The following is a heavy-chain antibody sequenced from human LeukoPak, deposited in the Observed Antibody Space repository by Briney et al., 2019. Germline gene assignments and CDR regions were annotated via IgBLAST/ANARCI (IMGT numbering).Heavy chain of an antibody. J-gene: IGHJ5*02. CDR2: MNPNSGNT. CDR3: ARKNYGTNRWFDP. D-gene: IGHD4/OR15-4a*01. V-gene: IGHV1-8*01. Sequence: ASVKVSCKASRYTFTSYDINWVRQAPGQGLEWMGWMNPNSGNTGYAQKFQGRVTMTRNTSVSTAYMELSSLRSEDTAVYYCARKNYGTNRWFDPWGQGTLVTVSS. CDR1: RYTFTSYD.